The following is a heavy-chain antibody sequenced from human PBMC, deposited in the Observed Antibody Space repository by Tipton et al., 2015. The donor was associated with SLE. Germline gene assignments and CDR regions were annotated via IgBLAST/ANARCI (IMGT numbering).Heavy chain of an antibody. CDR2: LDYSGST. D-gene: IGHD3-22*01. CDR1: GGSIRSSTYY. J-gene: IGHJ4*02. Sequence: TLSLTCTVSGGSIRSSTYYWGWIRQPPGKGLEWIGSLDYSGSTYYNPSLKSRINISVDTPKNQFSLKLGSVTAADTAVYYCARAVGDTSGYLDYWRLGTLVTVSS. V-gene: IGHV4-39*07. CDR3: ARAVGDTSGYLDY.